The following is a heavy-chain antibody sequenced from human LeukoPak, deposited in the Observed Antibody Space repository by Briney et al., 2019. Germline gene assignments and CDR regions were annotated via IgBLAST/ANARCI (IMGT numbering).Heavy chain of an antibody. CDR2: IKQDGSEK. D-gene: IGHD2-2*01. J-gene: IGHJ3*02. CDR3: ARGQDRVPAARPSHPSSDAFDI. CDR1: GFTFSSYW. V-gene: IGHV3-7*01. Sequence: PGGSLRLSCAASGFTFSSYWMSWVRQAPGKGLEWVANIKQDGSEKYYVDSVKGRFTISRDNAKNSLYLQMNSLRAEDTAVYYCARGQDRVPAARPSHPSSDAFDIWGQGTMVTVSS.